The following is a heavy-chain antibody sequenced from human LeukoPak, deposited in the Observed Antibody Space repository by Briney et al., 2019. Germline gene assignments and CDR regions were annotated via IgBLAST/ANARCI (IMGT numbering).Heavy chain of an antibody. Sequence: PSETLSLTCTVSIGSISNMNFYWGWIRQPPGKGLEWMGNIYHSGSTYYNPSVKSRVTVSVDVSSNRFSLHLTSVTAADTALYFCARTHFDSLGWFDPWGQGIQVIVSS. V-gene: IGHV4-39*07. CDR1: IGSISNMNFY. CDR3: ARTHFDSLGWFDP. J-gene: IGHJ5*02. D-gene: IGHD3-9*01. CDR2: IYHSGST.